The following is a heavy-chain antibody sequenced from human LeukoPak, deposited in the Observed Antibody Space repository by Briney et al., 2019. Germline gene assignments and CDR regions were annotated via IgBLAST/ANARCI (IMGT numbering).Heavy chain of an antibody. CDR3: ARSKLYSSSWGRSFPGGYYYYMDV. Sequence: SETLSLTCTVSGGSISSYYWSWIRQPPGKGLEWIGYTYYSGSTNYNPSLKSRVTISVDTSKNQFSLKLSSVTAADTAVYYCARSKLYSSSWGRSFPGGYYYYMDVWGKGTTVTVSS. D-gene: IGHD6-13*01. CDR1: GGSISSYY. J-gene: IGHJ6*03. CDR2: TYYSGST. V-gene: IGHV4-59*01.